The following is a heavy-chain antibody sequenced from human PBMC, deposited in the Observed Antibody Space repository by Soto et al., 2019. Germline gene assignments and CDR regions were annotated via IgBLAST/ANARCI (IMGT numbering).Heavy chain of an antibody. V-gene: IGHV4-39*01. J-gene: IGHJ4*02. Sequence: SETLSLTCTVSGGSISSSSYYWGWIRQPPGKGLEWIGSIYYSGSTYYNPSLKSRVTISVDTSKNQFSLKLSSVTAADTAVYYCASSVAGTEVLTHFDYWGQGTLVTVSS. CDR1: GGSISSSSYY. CDR2: IYYSGST. CDR3: ASSVAGTEVLTHFDY. D-gene: IGHD6-19*01.